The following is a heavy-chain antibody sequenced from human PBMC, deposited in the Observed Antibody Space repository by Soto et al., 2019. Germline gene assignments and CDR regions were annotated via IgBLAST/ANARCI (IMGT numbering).Heavy chain of an antibody. Sequence: ASLKVSCKASGYTFTSYAMHWVRQAPGQRLEWMGWINAGNGNTKYSQKFQGRVTITRDTSASTAYMELSSLRSEDTAVYYCARDRVLRFLEWFEKPIRVDYYYYYYGMDVWGQGTTVTVSS. V-gene: IGHV1-3*01. D-gene: IGHD3-3*01. J-gene: IGHJ6*02. CDR2: INAGNGNT. CDR1: GYTFTSYA. CDR3: ARDRVLRFLEWFEKPIRVDYYYYYYGMDV.